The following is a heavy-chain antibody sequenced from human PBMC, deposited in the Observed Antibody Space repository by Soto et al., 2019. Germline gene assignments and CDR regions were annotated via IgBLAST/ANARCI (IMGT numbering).Heavy chain of an antibody. J-gene: IGHJ6*02. Sequence: PSETLSLTCTGSGGSINAFFWSWVRQPPGKGLESIGYIFYSGSTNYNPSLKSRVTISLDTSKTQFSLNLTSVTAADTAVYYCATQTGLYYYGMDVWGQGTTVTVS. CDR2: IFYSGST. CDR3: ATQTGLYYYGMDV. V-gene: IGHV4-59*01. CDR1: GGSINAFF.